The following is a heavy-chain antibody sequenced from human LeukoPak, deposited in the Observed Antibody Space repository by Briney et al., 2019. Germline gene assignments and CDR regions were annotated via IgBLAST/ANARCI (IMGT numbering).Heavy chain of an antibody. CDR2: IKQDGSEK. CDR3: AREPPHYDSSGFPDD. D-gene: IGHD3-22*01. J-gene: IGHJ4*02. Sequence: GGSLRLSCAASGFTFSSYWMSWVRQAPGKGLEWVANIKQDGSEKYYVDSVKGRFTISRDNAKNSLYLQMNSLRAEDTGVYYCAREPPHYDSSGFPDDWGQGTLVTVSS. V-gene: IGHV3-7*01. CDR1: GFTFSSYW.